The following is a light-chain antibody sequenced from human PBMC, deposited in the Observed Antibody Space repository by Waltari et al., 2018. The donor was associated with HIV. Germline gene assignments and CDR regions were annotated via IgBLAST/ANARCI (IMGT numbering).Light chain of an antibody. Sequence: SVVTQPPSASGTPGQRVTISCSGNTSNIGSHYVFWYQHLPGTAPKLLIHRNEQRPSGVPDRFSGSTSGTSASLAISGLRSEDEADYYCVTWDDSLRGVVFGGGTKVAVL. CDR3: VTWDDSLRGVV. CDR1: TSNIGSHY. J-gene: IGLJ2*01. CDR2: RNE. V-gene: IGLV1-47*01.